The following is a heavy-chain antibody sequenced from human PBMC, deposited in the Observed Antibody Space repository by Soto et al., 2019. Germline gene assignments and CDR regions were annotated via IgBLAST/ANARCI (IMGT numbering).Heavy chain of an antibody. CDR3: VRDMSPSVVVVVTATLDF. J-gene: IGHJ4*02. D-gene: IGHD2-21*02. V-gene: IGHV3-9*01. CDR2: ISWNSATI. Sequence: DVELVESGGGLVEPGGSLRLSCVTSGFTFDDHAMHWIRQAPGKGLEWVSSISWNSATIAYRDSVKGRVTISRDNAKNSXXMQMNSLRVEDTAAYYCVRDMSPSVVVVVTATLDFWGQGSLVTVSS. CDR1: GFTFDDHA.